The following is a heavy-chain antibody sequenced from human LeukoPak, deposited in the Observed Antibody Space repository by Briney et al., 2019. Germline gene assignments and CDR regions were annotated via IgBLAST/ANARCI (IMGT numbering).Heavy chain of an antibody. CDR1: GYTFTGYY. D-gene: IGHD2-2*02. J-gene: IGHJ6*02. CDR3: ARMECSSTSCYNRYYYYGMDV. V-gene: IGHV1-2*02. CDR2: INPNSGGA. Sequence: ASVKVSCKASGYTFTGYYMHWVRQAPGQGLEWMGWINPNSGGANYAQKFQGRVTMTRDTSTSTAYMELSRLRSEDTAVYYCARMECSSTSCYNRYYYYGMDVWGQGTTVTVSS.